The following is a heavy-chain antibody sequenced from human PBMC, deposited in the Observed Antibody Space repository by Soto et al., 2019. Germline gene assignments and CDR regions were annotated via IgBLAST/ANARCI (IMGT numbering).Heavy chain of an antibody. D-gene: IGHD3-9*01. CDR2: IYYSGST. CDR1: GGSISSYY. V-gene: IGHV4-59*01. CDR3: ARGEDDILTGYPVLDD. J-gene: IGHJ4*02. Sequence: SETLSLTCTVSGGSISSYYWSWIRQPPGKGLEWIGYIYYSGSTNYNPSLKSRVTISVDTSKNQFSLKLSSVTAADTAVYYCARGEDDILTGYPVLDDWGQGTLVTVSS.